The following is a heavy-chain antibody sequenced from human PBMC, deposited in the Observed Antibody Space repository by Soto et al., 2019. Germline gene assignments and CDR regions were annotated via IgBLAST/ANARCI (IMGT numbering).Heavy chain of an antibody. V-gene: IGHV3-33*08. CDR1: GFTFSSYG. D-gene: IGHD2-15*01. CDR2: IWYDGSNK. Sequence: GGSLRLSCAASGFTFSSYGMHWVRQAPGKGLEWVAVIWYDGSNKYYADSVKGRFTFSRDNSKNTMSLQMNSLRVEDTAIYYCARWGCSGSNCNLNQRSFDLWGQGTLVTVSS. J-gene: IGHJ4*02. CDR3: ARWGCSGSNCNLNQRSFDL.